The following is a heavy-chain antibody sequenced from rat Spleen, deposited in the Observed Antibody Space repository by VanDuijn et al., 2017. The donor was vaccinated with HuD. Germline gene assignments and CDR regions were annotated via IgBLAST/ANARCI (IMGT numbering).Heavy chain of an antibody. CDR2: INDAGST. V-gene: IGHV3-3*01. CDR3: ARAAMNWYFDF. CDR1: GSSIASGYG. Sequence: EVQLQESGPGLVKPSQSLSLTCSVTGSSIASGYGWNWIRKFPGNKLEWMGYINDAGSTIYSPTLKSQIPITRDTSKNQFFLQLTSVTTEDTATYYCARAAMNWYFDFWGPGTMVTVSS. J-gene: IGHJ1*01. D-gene: IGHD1-2*01.